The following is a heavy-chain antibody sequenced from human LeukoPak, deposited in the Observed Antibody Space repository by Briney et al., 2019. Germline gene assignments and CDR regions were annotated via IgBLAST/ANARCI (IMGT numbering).Heavy chain of an antibody. CDR3: AKIHLETYNHDNSENTCFGS. CDR1: GFTFSNYA. V-gene: IGHV3-23*01. CDR2: ISGSGGTT. J-gene: IGHJ5*02. D-gene: IGHD3-22*01. Sequence: GGSLRLSCAASGFTFSNYAMNWVRQAPGKGLDWVSAISGSGGTTHYADSVKGRFTISRDNSKKTLYLQMNSLRAEDTAVYYCAKIHLETYNHDNSENTCFGSWGQGALVTVSS.